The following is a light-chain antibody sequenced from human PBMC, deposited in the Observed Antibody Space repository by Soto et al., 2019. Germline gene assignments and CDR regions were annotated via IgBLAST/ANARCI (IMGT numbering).Light chain of an antibody. CDR2: GNS. CDR3: QSYDSSLSAVV. CDR1: SSNIGAGYD. Sequence: SCTGSSSNIGAGYDVHWYQQLPGTAPKLLIYGNSNRPSGVPDRFSGSKSGTSASLAITGLQAEDEADYYCQSYDSSLSAVVFGGGTKLTVL. V-gene: IGLV1-40*01. J-gene: IGLJ2*01.